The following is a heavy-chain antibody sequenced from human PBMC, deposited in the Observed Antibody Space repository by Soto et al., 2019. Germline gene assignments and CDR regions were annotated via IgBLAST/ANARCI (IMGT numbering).Heavy chain of an antibody. CDR2: IWYDGSNK. V-gene: IGHV3-33*01. Sequence: ESGGGVVQPGRSLRLSCAASGFTFSSYGMHWVRQAPGKGLEWVAVIWYDGSNKYYADSVKGRFTISRDNSKNTLYLQMNSLRAEDTAVYYCARDVRLSPIGGVTAIPSLDYWGQGTLVTVSS. D-gene: IGHD2-21*02. J-gene: IGHJ4*02. CDR3: ARDVRLSPIGGVTAIPSLDY. CDR1: GFTFSSYG.